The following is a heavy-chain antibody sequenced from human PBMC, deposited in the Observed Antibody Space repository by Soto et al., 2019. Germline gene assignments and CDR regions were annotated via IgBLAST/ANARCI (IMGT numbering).Heavy chain of an antibody. D-gene: IGHD1-26*01. CDR2: IYYSGST. CDR1: GGSISSYY. V-gene: IGHV4-59*12. J-gene: IGHJ4*02. CDR3: ARDRVSGPLTH. Sequence: PSETLSLTCTVSGGSISSYYWSWIRQPPGKGLEWIGYIYYSGSTNYNPSLKSRVTISVDTSKNQFSLKLSSVTAEDTAVYYCARDRVSGPLTHWGQGTLVTVSS.